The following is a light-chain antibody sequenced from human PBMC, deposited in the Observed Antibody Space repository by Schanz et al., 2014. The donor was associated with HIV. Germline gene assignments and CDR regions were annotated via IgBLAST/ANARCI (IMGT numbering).Light chain of an antibody. CDR3: QQYGSSPRT. Sequence: IVMTQSPATLSVSPGGRATLSCGASQRLSSSYLAWYQQKRDQPPRLVIYATSTRAAGIPDRFSGTGSGTDFTLTISSLEPEDFAVYYCQQYGSSPRTFGQGTKVEIK. CDR1: QRLSSSY. CDR2: ATS. J-gene: IGKJ1*01. V-gene: IGKV3-20*01.